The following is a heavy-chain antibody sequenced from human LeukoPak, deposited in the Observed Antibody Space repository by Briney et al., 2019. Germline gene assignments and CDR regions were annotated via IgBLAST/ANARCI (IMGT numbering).Heavy chain of an antibody. CDR1: GFTFSSYA. D-gene: IGHD6-19*01. V-gene: IGHV3-30-3*01. J-gene: IGHJ4*02. CDR2: ISYDGSNK. Sequence: GGSLRLSCAASGFTFSSYAMHWVRQAPGKGLEWVAVISYDGSNKYYADSVKGRLTISRDNSKNTLYLQMNSLRAEDTAVYYCARSVWLVGRPFDYWGQGTLVTVSS. CDR3: ARSVWLVGRPFDY.